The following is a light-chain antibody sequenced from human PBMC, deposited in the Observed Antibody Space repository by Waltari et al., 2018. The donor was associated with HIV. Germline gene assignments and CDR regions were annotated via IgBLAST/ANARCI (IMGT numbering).Light chain of an antibody. CDR2: DAS. J-gene: IGKJ5*01. Sequence: AIQMTQSPSSLSASVGDRVTITCRASQDITSTLAWYQHNPGKAPKRLSFDASNLKRGAPSRFSGSGSGTDFTLTISSLQPEDSAAYYCQQFNSYPVTFGQGTRLEIK. CDR3: QQFNSYPVT. CDR1: QDITST. V-gene: IGKV1-13*02.